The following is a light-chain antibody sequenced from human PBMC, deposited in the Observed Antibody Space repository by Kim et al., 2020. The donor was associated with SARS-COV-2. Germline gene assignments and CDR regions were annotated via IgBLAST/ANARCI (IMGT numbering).Light chain of an antibody. V-gene: IGKV3-11*01. Sequence: SSGERATLACRASQSVSSYLAWYQQKPGQAPRLLIYDASDRDTGIQARFSGSGSGTDFTLTISSLEPEDFAVYYCQQRSNWPPMYTFGQGTKLEI. CDR1: QSVSSY. CDR2: DAS. J-gene: IGKJ2*01. CDR3: QQRSNWPPMYT.